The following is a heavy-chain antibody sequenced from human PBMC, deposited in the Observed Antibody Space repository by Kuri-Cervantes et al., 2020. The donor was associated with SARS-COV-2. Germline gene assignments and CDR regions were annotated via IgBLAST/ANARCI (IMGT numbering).Heavy chain of an antibody. D-gene: IGHD1-26*01. CDR1: GFTFTSSA. CDR2: IVVGSGNT. V-gene: IGHV1-58*01. Sequence: SVKVSCKASGFTFTSSAVQWVRQARGQRLEWRGWIVVGSGNTNYAQKFQERVTITRDMSTSTAYMELSSLRSEDTAVYYCAASLLYRIYYYYGMDVWGQGTTVTVSS. J-gene: IGHJ6*02. CDR3: AASLLYRIYYYYGMDV.